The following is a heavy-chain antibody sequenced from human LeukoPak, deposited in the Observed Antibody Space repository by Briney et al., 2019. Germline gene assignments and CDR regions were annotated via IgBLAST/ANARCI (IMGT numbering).Heavy chain of an antibody. Sequence: GGSLRLSCAASGFTFSSYEMNWVRQAPRKGLEWVSYISSSGSTIYYADSVKGRFTISRDNAKNSLYLQMNSLRAEDTAVYYCARSGRDGYNFDYWGQGTLVTVSS. J-gene: IGHJ4*02. CDR1: GFTFSSYE. CDR3: ARSGRDGYNFDY. CDR2: ISSSGSTI. D-gene: IGHD5-24*01. V-gene: IGHV3-48*03.